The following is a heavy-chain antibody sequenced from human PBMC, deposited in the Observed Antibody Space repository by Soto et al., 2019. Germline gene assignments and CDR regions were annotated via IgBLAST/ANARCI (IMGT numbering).Heavy chain of an antibody. CDR3: ARGEQQLVFDY. Sequence: QVQLQESGPGLVKPSETLSLTCTVSGGSVSSGSYYWSWIRQPPGKGLEWIGYIYYSGSTNYNPSLKSRVTISVDTSKNQFSLKLSSVTAADMAVYYCARGEQQLVFDYWGQGTLVTVSS. V-gene: IGHV4-61*01. J-gene: IGHJ4*02. CDR2: IYYSGST. CDR1: GGSVSSGSYY. D-gene: IGHD6-13*01.